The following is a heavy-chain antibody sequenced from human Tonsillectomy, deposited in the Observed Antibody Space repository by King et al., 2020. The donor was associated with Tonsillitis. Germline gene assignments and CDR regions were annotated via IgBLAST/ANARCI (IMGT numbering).Heavy chain of an antibody. CDR2: ISYDGSNK. V-gene: IGHV3-30*04. J-gene: IGHJ4*02. Sequence: VQLVESGGGVVQPGRSLRLSCAASGSTFSSYAMHWVRQAPGKGLEWVAVISYDGSNKYYADSVKGRFTISRDNSKNTLYLQMNSLRAEDTAVYYCARGGDYGVWGQGTLVTVSS. CDR1: GSTFSSYA. CDR3: ARGGDYGV. D-gene: IGHD4-17*01.